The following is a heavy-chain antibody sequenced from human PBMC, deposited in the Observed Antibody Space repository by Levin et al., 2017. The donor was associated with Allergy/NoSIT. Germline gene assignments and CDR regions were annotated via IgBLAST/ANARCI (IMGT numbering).Heavy chain of an antibody. Sequence: PSETLSLTCTVSGGSLSSATYSWSWIRQPPGKGLEWIGYIFHSGSTYYHPSLKSRVTISVDRSKNQFSLKLSSVTAADTAVYYCARVIYPCYFDFWGRGTLVTVSS. V-gene: IGHV4-30-2*01. J-gene: IGHJ4*02. CDR1: GGSLSSATYS. CDR3: ARVIYPCYFDF. CDR2: IFHSGST. D-gene: IGHD5/OR15-5a*01.